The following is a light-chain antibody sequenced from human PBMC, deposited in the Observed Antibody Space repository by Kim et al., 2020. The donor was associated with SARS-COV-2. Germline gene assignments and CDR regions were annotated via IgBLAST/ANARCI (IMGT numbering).Light chain of an antibody. V-gene: IGLV1-47*01. J-gene: IGLJ3*02. CDR2: RND. Sequence: QSVLTQPPSASGTPGQRVTISCSGSRSNIGSNYVYWYQQFPGTAPKLLIYRNDQRPSGVPARLSASKSGTSASLAISGLRSEDEATYHCVTWDDTLTGPVFGGGTKLTVL. CDR3: VTWDDTLTGPV. CDR1: RSNIGSNY.